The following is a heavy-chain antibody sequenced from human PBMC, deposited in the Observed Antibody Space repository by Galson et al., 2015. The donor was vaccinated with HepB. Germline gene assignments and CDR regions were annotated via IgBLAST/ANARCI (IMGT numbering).Heavy chain of an antibody. CDR1: GFTFSSYR. J-gene: IGHJ4*02. CDR3: ARALTGSFRAFEDY. CDR2: IKSDGSAK. V-gene: IGHV3-48*03. Sequence: SLRLSCAASGFTFSSYRMNWVRQAPGKGLEWVSYIKSDGSAKTYADSVKGRFTISRDNAKNSLFLQMNSLRVEDTAVYFCARALTGSFRAFEDYWGQGTLVTVSS. D-gene: IGHD3-9*01.